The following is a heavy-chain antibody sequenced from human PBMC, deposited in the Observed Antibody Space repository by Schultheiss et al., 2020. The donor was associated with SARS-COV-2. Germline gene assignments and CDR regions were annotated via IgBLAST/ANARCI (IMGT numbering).Heavy chain of an antibody. V-gene: IGHV3-23*01. CDR2: ISGSGVTT. D-gene: IGHD2-15*01. J-gene: IGHJ4*02. CDR1: GFTFSSYS. Sequence: GGSLRLSCAASGFTFSSYSMSWVRQAPGKGLEWVSAISGSGVTTYYADSFKGRFTISRDNYKNKLYLQMNSLRAEDTAVYYCARFGARDCSGGSCYFTVDYWGQGTLVTVSS. CDR3: ARFGARDCSGGSCYFTVDY.